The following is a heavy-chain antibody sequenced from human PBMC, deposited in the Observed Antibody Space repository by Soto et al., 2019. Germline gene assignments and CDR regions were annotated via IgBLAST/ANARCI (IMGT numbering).Heavy chain of an antibody. CDR2: IYYSGST. J-gene: IGHJ4*02. CDR1: GGSISSGDYY. V-gene: IGHV4-30-4*01. D-gene: IGHD3-10*01. CDR3: ARSQIALRGVTH. Sequence: SETLSLTCTVSGGSISSGDYYWSWIRQPPGKGLEWIGYIYYSGSTYYNPSLKSRVTISVDTSKNQFSLKLSSVTAADTAVYYCARSQIALRGVTHWGEGTLVTVS.